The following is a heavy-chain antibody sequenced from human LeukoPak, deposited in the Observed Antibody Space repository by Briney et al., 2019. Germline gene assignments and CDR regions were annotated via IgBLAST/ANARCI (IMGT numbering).Heavy chain of an antibody. D-gene: IGHD1-26*01. J-gene: IGHJ4*02. CDR1: GFTVSSNY. Sequence: PGGSLRLSCAASGFTVSSNYMSWVRQAPGKGLEWVSVIYSGGSTYYADSVKGRFTISRDNSKNTLYLQMNSLRAEDTAVYYCARVASGSSLDFWGQGTLVTGPS. CDR3: ARVASGSSLDF. V-gene: IGHV3-53*01. CDR2: IYSGGST.